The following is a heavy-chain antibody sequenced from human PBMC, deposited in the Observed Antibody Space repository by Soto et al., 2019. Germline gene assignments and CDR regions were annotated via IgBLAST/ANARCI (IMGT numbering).Heavy chain of an antibody. CDR1: GYTFTSYG. Sequence: ASVKVSCKASGYTFTSYGISWVRQAPGQGLEWMGWISAYNGNTNYAQKLQGRVTMTTDTSTSTAYMELRSLRSDDTAVYYCAGGDYGDYVSRLIPAAYYYYGMDVWGQGTTVTVSS. CDR3: AGGDYGDYVSRLIPAAYYYYGMDV. J-gene: IGHJ6*02. V-gene: IGHV1-18*04. CDR2: ISAYNGNT. D-gene: IGHD4-17*01.